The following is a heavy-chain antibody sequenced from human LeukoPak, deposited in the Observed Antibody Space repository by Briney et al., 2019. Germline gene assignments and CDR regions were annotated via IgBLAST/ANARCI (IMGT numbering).Heavy chain of an antibody. V-gene: IGHV1-69*01. CDR3: ARDSGYYYGSGSNYRGVY. D-gene: IGHD3-10*01. J-gene: IGHJ4*01. Sequence: SVKVSCKASGGTFSSYAISWVRQAPGQGLEWMGGIIPIFGAANYAQKFQGRVTITADESTSTAYMELSSLRSEDTAVYYCARDSGYYYGSGSNYRGVYWGQGTLVTVSS. CDR2: IIPIFGAA. CDR1: GGTFSSYA.